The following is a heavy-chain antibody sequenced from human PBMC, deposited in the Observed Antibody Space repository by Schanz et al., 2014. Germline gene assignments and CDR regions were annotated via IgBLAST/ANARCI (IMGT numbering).Heavy chain of an antibody. D-gene: IGHD2-15*01. Sequence: VQLEESGGGLVQPGGSLRLSCAASGFTFSSYGIHWVRQAPDKGLEWVSFTRYDGVNKYYADSVKGRFTISRDNSKNTVYLQMNSLRAEDTAMYYCARVLRGVLPATLGDAFDIWGQGTMVTISS. CDR3: ARVLRGVLPATLGDAFDI. J-gene: IGHJ3*02. CDR1: GFTFSSYG. V-gene: IGHV3-30*02. CDR2: TRYDGVNK.